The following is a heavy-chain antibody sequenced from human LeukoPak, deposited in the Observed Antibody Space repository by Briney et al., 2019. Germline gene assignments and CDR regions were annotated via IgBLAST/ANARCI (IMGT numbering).Heavy chain of an antibody. CDR2: LSPGGGST. V-gene: IGHV1-46*01. J-gene: IGHJ4*02. CDR1: GYTFTNYY. Sequence: ASVKLSCKASGYTFTNYYMHWVRQAPGQGLEWMGILSPGGGSTSYAQKFQGRVTMTRDTSTSTVYMELSSLRSDDTAVYYCAREQLVGTYYFDYWGQGTLVTVSS. CDR3: AREQLVGTYYFDY. D-gene: IGHD6-6*01.